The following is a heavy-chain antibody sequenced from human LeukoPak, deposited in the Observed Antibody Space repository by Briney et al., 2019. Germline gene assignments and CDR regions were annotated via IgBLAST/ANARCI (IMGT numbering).Heavy chain of an antibody. J-gene: IGHJ5*02. V-gene: IGHV1-2*02. CDR2: INPNSGGT. Sequence: VRQAPGKGLEWMGWINPNSGGTNYAQTFQGRVTMTRDTSISTAYMELSRLRSDDTAVYYCARDGYYCSTTSCRGFDPWGQGTLVTVSS. CDR3: ARDGYYCSTTSCRGFDP. D-gene: IGHD2-2*01.